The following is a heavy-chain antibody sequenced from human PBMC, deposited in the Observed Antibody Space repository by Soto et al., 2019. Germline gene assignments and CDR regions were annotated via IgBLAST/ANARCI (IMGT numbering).Heavy chain of an antibody. CDR2: IGGDGSIT. CDR3: SRDTKWGSGRFRS. V-gene: IGHV3-74*01. J-gene: IGHJ5*02. D-gene: IGHD3-10*01. CDR1: GFTFPYSW. Sequence: EVQLVESGGGLVQPGGSLRLSCAASGFTFPYSWMHWVRQAPGKGLVWVARIGGDGSITTYTDSVKGRFVISRDNAKNTLNLRMTSLRPEDTAVYYCSRDTKWGSGRFRSWGQGTVVTVAS.